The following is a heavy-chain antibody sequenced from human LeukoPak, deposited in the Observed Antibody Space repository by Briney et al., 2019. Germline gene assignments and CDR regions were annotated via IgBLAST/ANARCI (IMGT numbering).Heavy chain of an antibody. CDR1: GFTFSSYA. CDR3: ARAYYYDSSGYYDY. CDR2: ISYDGSNK. V-gene: IGHV3-30*01. Sequence: GGSLRLSCAASGFTFSSYAMHWVRQAPGKGLEWVAVISYDGSNKYYADSVKGRFTISRDNSKNTLYLQMNSLRAEDTSVYYCARAYYYDSSGYYDYWGQGTLVTVSS. J-gene: IGHJ4*02. D-gene: IGHD3-22*01.